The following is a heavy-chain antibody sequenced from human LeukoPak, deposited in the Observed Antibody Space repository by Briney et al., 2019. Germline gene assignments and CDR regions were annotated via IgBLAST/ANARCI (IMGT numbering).Heavy chain of an antibody. CDR2: IYSGDSGVST. J-gene: IGHJ6*02. V-gene: IGHV3-53*04. Sequence: GGSLRVSCAASGFSVSNTYMSWVRQAPGKGLEWVSVIYSGDSGVSTYYADSVKGRFTISRHNSKNTLYLQMSSLRAEDTAVYFCARSAARLRYYYAMDVWGQGTTVTVCS. CDR1: GFSVSNTY. D-gene: IGHD6-6*01. CDR3: ARSAARLRYYYAMDV.